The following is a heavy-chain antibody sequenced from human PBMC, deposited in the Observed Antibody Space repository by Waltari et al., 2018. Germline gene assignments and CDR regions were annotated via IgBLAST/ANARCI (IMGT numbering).Heavy chain of an antibody. CDR2: INAGNGNT. Sequence: QVQLVQSGAEVKKPGASVKVSCKASGYTFTSYAMHWVRQAPGQRLEWMGWINAGNGNTKYSQKFQGRVTITRDTSASTAYMELSSLRSEDTAVYYCARDGVGATRRNWFDPWGQGTLVTVSS. CDR3: ARDGVGATRRNWFDP. V-gene: IGHV1-3*01. D-gene: IGHD1-26*01. CDR1: GYTFTSYA. J-gene: IGHJ5*02.